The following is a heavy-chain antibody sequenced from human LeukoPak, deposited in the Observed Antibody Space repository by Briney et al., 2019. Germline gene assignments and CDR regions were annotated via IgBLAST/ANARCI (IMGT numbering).Heavy chain of an antibody. CDR2: ISNGGDTN. Sequence: GGSLRLSCAASGFSISSYCMTWIRQAPGKGLEWVSYISNGGDTNDYADSVKSQFTISMDNAQNSLTLQMNSLRSEETALDYAAGVRLPYCINGICYAKSKVPYYWGQGTLVTVSS. CDR3: AGVRLPYCINGICYAKSKVPYY. D-gene: IGHD2-8*01. V-gene: IGHV3-48*03. J-gene: IGHJ4*02. CDR1: GFSISSYC.